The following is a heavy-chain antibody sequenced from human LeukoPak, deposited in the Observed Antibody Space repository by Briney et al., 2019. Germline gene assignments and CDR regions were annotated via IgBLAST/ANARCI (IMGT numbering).Heavy chain of an antibody. CDR1: GFTFSSYS. V-gene: IGHV3-48*01. Sequence: GGSLRLSCAASGFTFSSYSMNWVRQAPGKGLEWVSYISSSSSTIYYADSVKGRFTISRDNSKNTLYLQMNSLRAEDTAVYYCAKHSVSQYQLLVRSYYFDYWGQGTLVTVSS. CDR3: AKHSVSQYQLLVRSYYFDY. J-gene: IGHJ4*02. CDR2: ISSSSSTI. D-gene: IGHD2-2*01.